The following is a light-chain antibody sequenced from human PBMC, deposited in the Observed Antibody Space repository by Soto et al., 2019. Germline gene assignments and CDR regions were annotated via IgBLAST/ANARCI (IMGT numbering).Light chain of an antibody. CDR2: EVS. V-gene: IGLV2-8*01. CDR3: SSYAGSNNLV. Sequence: QSALTQPRSATGSPGQSVTISSTGTSSDVGGYNYVSWYQQHPGKAPKLMIYEVSKRPSGVPDRFSGSKSGNTASLTVSGLQAEYEADYYCSSYAGSNNLVFGGGTKVTVL. CDR1: SSDVGGYNY. J-gene: IGLJ2*01.